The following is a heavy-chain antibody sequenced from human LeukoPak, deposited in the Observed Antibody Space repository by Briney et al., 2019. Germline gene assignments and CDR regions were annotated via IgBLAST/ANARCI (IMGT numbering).Heavy chain of an antibody. CDR3: ARDVYDSSGYRGGAFDI. D-gene: IGHD3-22*01. V-gene: IGHV3-53*01. J-gene: IGHJ3*02. CDR2: IYSGGST. CDR1: GFTVSSNY. Sequence: GGSLRLSCAASGFTVSSNYMSWVRQAPGKGLEWVSVIYSGGSTYYADSVKGRFTISRDNSKNTLYLQMNSLRAEDTAVYYCARDVYDSSGYRGGAFDIWGQGTMVTVSS.